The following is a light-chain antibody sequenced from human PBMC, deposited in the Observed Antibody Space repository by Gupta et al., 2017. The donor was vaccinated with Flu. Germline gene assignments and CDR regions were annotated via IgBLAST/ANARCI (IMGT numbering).Light chain of an antibody. CDR3: QSWGSGIWV. Sequence: SGHTGYAVAWHQQQREEGPRFLMKVNSDGSHGKGDGIPDRFSGASSGAERYLTISSLQSEDEADYYCQSWGSGIWVFGGGTKLTVL. CDR2: VNSDGSH. V-gene: IGLV4-69*01. CDR1: SGHTGYA. J-gene: IGLJ3*02.